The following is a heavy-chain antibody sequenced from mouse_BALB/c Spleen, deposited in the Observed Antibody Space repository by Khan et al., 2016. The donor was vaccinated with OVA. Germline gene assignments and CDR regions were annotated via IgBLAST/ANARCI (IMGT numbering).Heavy chain of an antibody. CDR1: GYTFTSYW. V-gene: IGHV1S41*01. CDR2: LAPGSGSA. Sequence: DLVKPGASVKLSCKASGYTFTSYWIYWIKQRPGQGLEWIGRLAPGSGSAYYNEVLKGKATLTVDASSSTAYIQLSSLSSEDSAVYVCARTNYCDSSLYAMDYWGQGTSDTVSS. CDR3: ARTNYCDSSLYAMDY. J-gene: IGHJ4*01. D-gene: IGHD1-1*01.